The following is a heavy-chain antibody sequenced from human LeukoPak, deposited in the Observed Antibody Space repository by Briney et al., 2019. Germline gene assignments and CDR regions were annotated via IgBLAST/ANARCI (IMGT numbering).Heavy chain of an antibody. Sequence: PSETLSLTCAVYGGSFSGYYWSWIRQPPGKGLEWIGEINHSGSTNYNPSLKSRVTISVDTSNNQFSLKLSSVTAADTAVYYCARGRSYYDSSGFPEFDYWGQGTLVTVSS. CDR2: INHSGST. CDR1: GGSFSGYY. V-gene: IGHV4-34*01. J-gene: IGHJ4*02. CDR3: ARGRSYYDSSGFPEFDY. D-gene: IGHD3-22*01.